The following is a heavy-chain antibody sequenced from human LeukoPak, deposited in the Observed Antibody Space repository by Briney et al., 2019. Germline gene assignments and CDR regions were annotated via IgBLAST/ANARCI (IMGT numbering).Heavy chain of an antibody. D-gene: IGHD3-22*01. CDR3: AKGGIAVIITTVPIDY. Sequence: GGSLRLSCAASGFTVSSDYVSWVRQAPGKGLEWVSVMYPGGSTHYADSVRGRFTISRDNSKNTLYLQMNSLRAEDTAVYYCAKGGIAVIITTVPIDYWGQGTLVTVSS. V-gene: IGHV3-53*01. CDR2: MYPGGST. J-gene: IGHJ4*02. CDR1: GFTVSSDY.